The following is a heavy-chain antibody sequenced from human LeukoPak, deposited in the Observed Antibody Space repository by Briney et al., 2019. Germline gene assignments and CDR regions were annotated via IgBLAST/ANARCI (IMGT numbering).Heavy chain of an antibody. CDR1: GFTFSSYA. CDR2: IRGIGGST. CDR3: AKRKGGYCSSTSCPLDY. V-gene: IGHV3-23*01. Sequence: PGGSLRLSCAASGFTFSSYAMSWVRQAPGKGLEWVSAIRGIGGSTYYADSVKGRFTISRDNSKNTLYLQMNSLRAEDTAVYYCAKRKGGYCSSTSCPLDYRGQGTLVTVSS. D-gene: IGHD2-2*01. J-gene: IGHJ4*02.